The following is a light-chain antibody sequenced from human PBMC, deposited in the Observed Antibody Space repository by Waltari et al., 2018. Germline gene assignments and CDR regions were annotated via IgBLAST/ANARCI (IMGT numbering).Light chain of an antibody. V-gene: IGKV2-28*01. CDR1: QSLPYKSGNNY. CDR3: MQALETPRT. J-gene: IGKJ4*01. CDR2: LGS. Sequence: IVMTQSPLSLPVTPGEPASISCRSSQSLPYKSGNNYLDWYLQKPGQSPQLLIYLGSNRARGVPDRFSGSGSGTDFTLTISRVEADDVGVYYCMQALETPRTFGGGTRVEIK.